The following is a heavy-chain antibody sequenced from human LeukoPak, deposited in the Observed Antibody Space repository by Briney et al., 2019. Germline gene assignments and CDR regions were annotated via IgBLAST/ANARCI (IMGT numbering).Heavy chain of an antibody. D-gene: IGHD3-3*01. CDR1: GFTFDDYA. V-gene: IGHV3-9*01. J-gene: IGHJ3*02. CDR3: AKGITIFGVVTHDAFDI. Sequence: PGGSLRLSCAASGFTFDDYAMHWVRQAPGKGLEWVSGISWNSGSIGYADSVKGRFTISRDNAKNSLYLQMNSLRAEDTALYYCAKGITIFGVVTHDAFDIWGQGTMVTVSS. CDR2: ISWNSGSI.